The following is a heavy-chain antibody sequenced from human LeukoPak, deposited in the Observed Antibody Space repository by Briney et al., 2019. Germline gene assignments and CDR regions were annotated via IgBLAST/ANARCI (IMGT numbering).Heavy chain of an antibody. D-gene: IGHD2-21*02. CDR2: ISSSSSYI. CDR3: AMILAYCGGDCYLDY. J-gene: IGHJ4*02. V-gene: IGHV3-21*05. CDR1: GFTFSSYE. Sequence: GGSLRLSCAASGFTFSSYEMNWVRQAPGKGLEWVSYISSSSSYIYYADSVKGRFTISRDNAKNSLYLQMNSLRAEDTAVYYCAMILAYCGGDCYLDYWGQGTLVTVSS.